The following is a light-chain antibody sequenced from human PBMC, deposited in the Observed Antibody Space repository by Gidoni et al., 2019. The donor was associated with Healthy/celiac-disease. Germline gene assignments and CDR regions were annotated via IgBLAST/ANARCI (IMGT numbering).Light chain of an antibody. J-gene: IGKJ1*01. Sequence: DIQMTQSPSTLSASVGDRVTITCRASQSISSWLAWYQQKPGKAPKLLIYKASSLESGAPSRFSGSGPGTEFTLTISSLQPDDFATYFCQPRGTFGQGTKVEIK. CDR2: KAS. V-gene: IGKV1-5*03. CDR3: QPRGT. CDR1: QSISSW.